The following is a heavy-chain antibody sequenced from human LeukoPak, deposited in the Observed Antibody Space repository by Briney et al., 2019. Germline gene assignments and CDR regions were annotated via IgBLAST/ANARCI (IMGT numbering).Heavy chain of an antibody. CDR3: ARRGIYYDSYEGFDI. J-gene: IGHJ3*02. D-gene: IGHD3-22*01. CDR1: GYTFTSYD. CDR2: MNPNSGNT. Sequence: GASVKVSCKASGYTFTSYDINWVRQATGQGLEWMGWMNPNSGNTGYAQKFQGRVTMTRNTSISTAYMELSSLKASDTAMYYCARRGIYYDSYEGFDIWGQGTMVTVSS. V-gene: IGHV1-8*01.